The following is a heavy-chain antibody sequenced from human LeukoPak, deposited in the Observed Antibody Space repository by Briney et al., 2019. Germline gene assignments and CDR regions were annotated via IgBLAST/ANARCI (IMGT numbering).Heavy chain of an antibody. CDR2: IGIDSGNT. V-gene: IGHV3-48*01. CDR3: ARDYKSAFDN. Sequence: RGSLRLSCAASRFTFSDYSMNWVRQAPGKGLEWISYIGIDSGNTNYADSVKGRFTISGDKAKNSLYLQMNSLRVEDTAVYYCARDYKSAFDNWDQGTLVTV. J-gene: IGHJ4*02. D-gene: IGHD1-1*01. CDR1: RFTFSDYS.